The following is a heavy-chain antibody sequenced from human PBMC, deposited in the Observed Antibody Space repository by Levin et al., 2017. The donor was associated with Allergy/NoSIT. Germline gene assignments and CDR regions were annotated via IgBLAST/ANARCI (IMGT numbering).Heavy chain of an antibody. J-gene: IGHJ4*02. CDR1: GGSFSGYS. CDR2: INHSGTT. CDR3: ARGSPSSYYDSSGYGFYFDS. V-gene: IGHV4-34*01. D-gene: IGHD3-22*01. Sequence: ASETLSLTCAVYGGSFSGYSWTWIRQPPGKGLEWMGKINHSGTTIYSPSLKNRVTMSVDTSKNQFSLNLNSVTAADTAVYYCARGSPSSYYDSSGYGFYFDSWGQGTLVTVSS.